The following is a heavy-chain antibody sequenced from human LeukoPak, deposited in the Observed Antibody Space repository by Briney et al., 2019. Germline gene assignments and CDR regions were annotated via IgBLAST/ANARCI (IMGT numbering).Heavy chain of an antibody. CDR1: GYTFTGYY. Sequence: ASVKVSRKASGYTFTGYYMHWVRQAPGQGLEWMGWINPNSGGTNYAQKFQGRVTMTRDTSISTAYMELSRLRSDDTAVYYCARVCSTSCYTSPFDYWGQGTLVTVSS. V-gene: IGHV1-2*02. CDR2: INPNSGGT. J-gene: IGHJ4*02. D-gene: IGHD2-2*02. CDR3: ARVCSTSCYTSPFDY.